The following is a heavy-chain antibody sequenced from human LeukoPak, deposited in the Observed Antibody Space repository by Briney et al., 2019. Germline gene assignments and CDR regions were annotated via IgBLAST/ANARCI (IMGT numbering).Heavy chain of an antibody. CDR1: GWSFSGYY. CDR3: ASSLSGEIDY. Sequence: SATVSLSCDVYGWSFSGYYLSWIRQAPGKGLEWIGEINHSGSTNYNPSLKSRVTISVDTSKNQFSLKLSSVTAADTAVYYCASSLSGEIDYWGQGTLVTVSS. D-gene: IGHD5-12*01. V-gene: IGHV4-34*01. CDR2: INHSGST. J-gene: IGHJ4*02.